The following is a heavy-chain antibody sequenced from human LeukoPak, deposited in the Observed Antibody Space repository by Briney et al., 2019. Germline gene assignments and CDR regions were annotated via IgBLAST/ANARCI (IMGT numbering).Heavy chain of an antibody. D-gene: IGHD2-2*01. J-gene: IGHJ6*02. CDR3: ARDGPAYTSRWYDYYYGLDV. Sequence: SETLSLTCTVSGDSIGSYFWSWIRRSPGKGLEWIGHIYHSGSTNYNPSLKSRVTISVDTSKNQFSLKLTSVTSADTAVYYCARDGPAYTSRWYDYYYGLDVWGPGTTVTVSS. V-gene: IGHV4-59*01. CDR1: GDSIGSYF. CDR2: IYHSGST.